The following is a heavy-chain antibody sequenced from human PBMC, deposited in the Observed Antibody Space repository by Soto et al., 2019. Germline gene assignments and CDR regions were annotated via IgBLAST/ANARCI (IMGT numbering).Heavy chain of an antibody. CDR3: ARGATTYSYGSKQFDY. V-gene: IGHV1-18*01. D-gene: IGHD5-18*01. CDR1: GGTFSSYA. J-gene: IGHJ4*02. Sequence: ASVKVSCKASGGTFSSYAISWVRQAPGQGLEWMGWISAYNGNTNYAQKLQGRVTMTTDTSTSTAYMELRSLRSDDTAVYYCARGATTYSYGSKQFDYWGQGTLVTVSS. CDR2: ISAYNGNT.